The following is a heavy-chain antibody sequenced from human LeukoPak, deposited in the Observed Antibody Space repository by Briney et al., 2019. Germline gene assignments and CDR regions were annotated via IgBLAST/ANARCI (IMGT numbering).Heavy chain of an antibody. J-gene: IGHJ1*01. D-gene: IGHD2-15*01. CDR3: AKDPRYCSGGSCYPEYFQH. CDR2: IRYDGSNK. Sequence: GGSLRLSCAASGFTFSSYGMHWVRQAPGKGLEWVAFIRYDGSNKYYADSVKGRFTISRDNSKNTLYLQMNSLRAEDTAVYYCAKDPRYCSGGSCYPEYFQHWGQGTLVTVSS. V-gene: IGHV3-30*02. CDR1: GFTFSSYG.